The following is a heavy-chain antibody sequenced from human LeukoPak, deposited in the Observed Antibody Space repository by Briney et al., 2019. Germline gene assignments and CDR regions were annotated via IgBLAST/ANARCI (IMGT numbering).Heavy chain of an antibody. J-gene: IGHJ4*02. CDR3: ARLGIGVVPSAMLGDYYFDY. CDR2: IYYSGST. Sequence: SETLSLTCTVSGGSISSYSWSWIRQPPGKGLEWIGYIYYSGSTKYNPSLKSRVTISVDTSKNQFSLKLTSVTAADTAVYYCARLGIGVVPSAMLGDYYFDYWGQGTLVTVSS. D-gene: IGHD2-2*01. CDR1: GGSISSYS. V-gene: IGHV4-59*08.